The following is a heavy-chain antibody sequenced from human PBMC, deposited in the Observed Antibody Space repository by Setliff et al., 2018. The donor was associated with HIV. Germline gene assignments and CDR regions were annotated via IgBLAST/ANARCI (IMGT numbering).Heavy chain of an antibody. D-gene: IGHD3-10*01. CDR3: ARVPGARPYYYYYMDV. CDR2: ISADNGNT. Sequence: ASVKVSCKASGYIFTNYGITWVRQAPGQGLEWMGWISADNGNTNYAQKLQGRVTMTTDTSTSTADMELRSLRSDDTAVYYCARVPGARPYYYYYMDVWGKGTMVTVSS. V-gene: IGHV1-18*01. CDR1: GYIFTNYG. J-gene: IGHJ6*03.